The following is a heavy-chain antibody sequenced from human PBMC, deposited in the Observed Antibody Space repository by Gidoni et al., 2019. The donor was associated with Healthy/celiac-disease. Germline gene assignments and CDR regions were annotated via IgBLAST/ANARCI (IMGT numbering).Heavy chain of an antibody. J-gene: IGHJ4*02. CDR2: IISKAYGGTT. CDR3: TRAGSGSSGPAEVFDY. V-gene: IGHV3-49*04. Sequence: EVQLVESGGGLVQPGRSLRLSCTASGFTFGDYAMRWVRQASGKGLEWVGFIISKAYGGTTEYAASVKGRFTISRYDAESIAYLQMNSLKAEDTAVYYCTRAGSGSSGPAEVFDYWGQGTLVTVSS. D-gene: IGHD6-19*01. CDR1: GFTFGDYA.